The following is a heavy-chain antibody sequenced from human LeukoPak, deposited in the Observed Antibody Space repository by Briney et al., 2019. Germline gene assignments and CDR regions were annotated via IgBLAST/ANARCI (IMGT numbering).Heavy chain of an antibody. CDR3: ARDLPNCSSTSCYPSDAFDI. V-gene: IGHV3-53*01. CDR2: IYSGGST. CDR1: GFTVSSNY. Sequence: GGSLRLSCAASGFTVSSNYMSWVRQAPGKGLEWVSVIYSGGSTYYADSVKGRFTISRDNSKNTLYLQMNSLRAEDTVVYYCARDLPNCSSTSCYPSDAFDIWGQGTMVTVSS. D-gene: IGHD2-2*01. J-gene: IGHJ3*02.